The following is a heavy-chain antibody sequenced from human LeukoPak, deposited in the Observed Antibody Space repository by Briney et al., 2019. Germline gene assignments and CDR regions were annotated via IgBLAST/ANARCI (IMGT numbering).Heavy chain of an antibody. CDR2: IYYTGST. CDR1: GDSISNGGYF. D-gene: IGHD3-16*01. Sequence: SETLSLTCTVSGDSISNGGYFWSWIRQHPGKGLEWIGYIYYTGSTTYNPSLKSRVTISVDTSKNQFSLKLSSVTAADTAVYYCARDLGPGMDVWGQGTTVTVSS. V-gene: IGHV4-31*03. J-gene: IGHJ6*02. CDR3: ARDLGPGMDV.